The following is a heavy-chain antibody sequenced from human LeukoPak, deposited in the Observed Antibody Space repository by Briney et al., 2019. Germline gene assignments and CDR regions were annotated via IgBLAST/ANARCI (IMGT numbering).Heavy chain of an antibody. V-gene: IGHV3-30*02. D-gene: IGHD3-10*01. Sequence: PGGSLRLSCAASGFTFSTYGMHWVRQAPGKGLEWVSFIRYDGSNKYYADSVKGRFTISRDNSKNTLYLQMNSLRAEDTAVYYCAKGEEDYYGSGSYYLDYWGQGTLVTVSS. CDR1: GFTFSTYG. CDR2: IRYDGSNK. J-gene: IGHJ4*02. CDR3: AKGEEDYYGSGSYYLDY.